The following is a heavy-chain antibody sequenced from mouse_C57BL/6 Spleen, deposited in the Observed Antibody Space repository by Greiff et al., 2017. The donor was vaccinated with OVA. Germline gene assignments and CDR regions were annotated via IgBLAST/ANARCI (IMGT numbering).Heavy chain of an antibody. CDR1: GYTFTSYW. D-gene: IGHD2-1*01. Sequence: QVQLKQPGAELVKPGASVKMSCKASGYTFTSYWITWVKQRPGQGLEWIGDIYPGSGSTNYNEKFKSKATLTVDTSSSTAYMQLSSLTSEDSAVYYCARFGLLWSFYYAMDYWGQGTSVTVSS. V-gene: IGHV1-55*01. CDR2: IYPGSGST. J-gene: IGHJ4*01. CDR3: ARFGLLWSFYYAMDY.